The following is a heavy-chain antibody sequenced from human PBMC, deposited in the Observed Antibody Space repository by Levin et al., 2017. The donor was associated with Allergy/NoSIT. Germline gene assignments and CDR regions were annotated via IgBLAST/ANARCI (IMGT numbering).Heavy chain of an antibody. V-gene: IGHV3-48*03. CDR1: GFTLSSYE. D-gene: IGHD4-11*01. CDR3: ARTQSDDYYDAFDI. Sequence: PGGSLRLSCAASGFTLSSYEMNWVRQAPGKGLQWVSYISRSVTTMYYADSVKGRFIISRDNAKNSLYLQMNSLRAEDTAVYYCARTQSDDYYDAFDIWGQGTMVTVSS. CDR2: ISRSVTTM. J-gene: IGHJ3*02.